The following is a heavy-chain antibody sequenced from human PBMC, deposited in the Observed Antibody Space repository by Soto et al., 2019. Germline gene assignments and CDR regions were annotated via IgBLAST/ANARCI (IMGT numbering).Heavy chain of an antibody. CDR3: ARATEDYYRGV. V-gene: IGHV1-3*01. CDR2: INAGNGNT. Sequence: ASVKVSCKAPGYTFTSYAMHWVRQAPGQRLEWMGWINAGNGNTKYSQKFQGRVTITRDTSASTAYMELSSLRSEDTAVYYCARATEDYYRGVGGKGTTVTVPS. CDR1: GYTFTSYA. J-gene: IGHJ6*03.